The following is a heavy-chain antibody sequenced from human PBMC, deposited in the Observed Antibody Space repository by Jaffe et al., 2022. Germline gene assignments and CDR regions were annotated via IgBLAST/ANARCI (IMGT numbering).Heavy chain of an antibody. CDR1: GFIFSSYG. J-gene: IGHJ4*02. D-gene: IGHD3-9*01. V-gene: IGHV3-30*02. CDR2: MRDDESNK. CDR3: AKDWSLTIQHRYFDY. Sequence: QVQLVESGGGAVQPGGSLRLSCAASGFIFSSYGIHWVRQAPGKGLEWVAFMRDDESNKYYAESVKGRFTISRDNSKNTLYLQMNSLRTEDTAVYYCAKDWSLTIQHRYFDYWGQGTLVTVSS.